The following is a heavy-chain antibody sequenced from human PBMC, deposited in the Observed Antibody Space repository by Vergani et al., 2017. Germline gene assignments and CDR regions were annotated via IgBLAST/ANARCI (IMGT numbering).Heavy chain of an antibody. J-gene: IGHJ5*02. CDR1: GASIRSSNYY. Sequence: QLQLQESGPGLVKPSATLSLTCSVSGASIRSSNYYWGWIRQPPGKGLEWIASIYYSGRTYYNPSLKSRVTISVDTSKNQFSLELSSVTAADTAVYFCARHSTVEWLVKLEWIDHWGQGILVTVSS. CDR3: ARHSTVEWLVKLEWIDH. CDR2: IYYSGRT. D-gene: IGHD6-19*01. V-gene: IGHV4-39*01.